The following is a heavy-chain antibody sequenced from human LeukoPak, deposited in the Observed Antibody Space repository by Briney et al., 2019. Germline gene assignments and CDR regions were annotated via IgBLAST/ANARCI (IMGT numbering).Heavy chain of an antibody. CDR1: GFTFSYHS. V-gene: IGHV3-48*02. J-gene: IGHJ2*01. Sequence: GGSLRLSCAASGFTFSYHSMNWVRQAPGKGLEWISYISRSGDTIYYADSVKGRFTISGYNDGRLLYLRINSLRDEDTAVYCFARLLKDDYDSSGAGKDWYFDLWGRGTLVTVSS. D-gene: IGHD3-22*01. CDR2: ISRSGDTI. CDR3: ARLLKDDYDSSGAGKDWYFDL.